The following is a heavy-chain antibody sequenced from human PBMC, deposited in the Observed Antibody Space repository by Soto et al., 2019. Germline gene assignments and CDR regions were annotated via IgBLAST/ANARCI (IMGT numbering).Heavy chain of an antibody. CDR3: AIQYGLLTGYRGYLAY. CDR2: FNPSGGGT. J-gene: IGHJ4*02. D-gene: IGHD3-9*01. V-gene: IGHV1-46*03. Sequence: QVQLVQSGAAVKKPGASVKVSCTTSGYTFNNYYVHWVRQAPGQGLEWMGIFNPSGGGTSYPQRFQGRVTMTGDTSTSTVYMEVSSLRSDDTAVYYCAIQYGLLTGYRGYLAYWGQGTLVTVSS. CDR1: GYTFNNYY.